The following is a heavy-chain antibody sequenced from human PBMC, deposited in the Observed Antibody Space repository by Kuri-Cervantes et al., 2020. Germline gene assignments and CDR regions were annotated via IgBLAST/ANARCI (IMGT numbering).Heavy chain of an antibody. D-gene: IGHD3-10*01. Sequence: GSLRLSCTVSGGSISSYYWSWIRQPPGKGLEWIGYIYYSGSTNYNPSLKSRVTISVDTSKNQFSLKLSSVTAADTAVYYCARDKRAFGSGNYNYFYGMDVWGQGTTVTVSS. CDR3: ARDKRAFGSGNYNYFYGMDV. CDR2: IYYSGST. CDR1: GGSISSYY. J-gene: IGHJ6*02. V-gene: IGHV4-59*01.